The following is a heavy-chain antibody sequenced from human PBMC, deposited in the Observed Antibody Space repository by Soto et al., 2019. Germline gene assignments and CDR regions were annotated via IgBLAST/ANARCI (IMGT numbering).Heavy chain of an antibody. V-gene: IGHV5-51*01. J-gene: IGHJ4*02. CDR3: ARSPRSSPYFDY. CDR2: IYPGDSET. CDR1: GYTFSNFW. Sequence: GESLKISCQCSGYTFSNFWIAWVRQLPGKGLEYMGIIYPGDSETRYSPSFHGKVTISADRSIGTAYLQWSSLEASDSAFYFCARSPRSSPYFDYWGQGTLVTVSS. D-gene: IGHD6-13*01.